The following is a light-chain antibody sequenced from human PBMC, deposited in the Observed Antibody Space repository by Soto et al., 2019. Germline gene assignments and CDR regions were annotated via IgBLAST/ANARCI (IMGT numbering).Light chain of an antibody. CDR3: QSYDNSLSGFYV. V-gene: IGLV1-40*01. CDR1: SSNIGANSD. Sequence: QSSLTQPPSVSGAPGQRVTISCTGSSSNIGANSDVHWYQQLTGAAPKLLIFGNSKRPSGVSDRFSGSKSGTSASLAITGLQAEYEADYYCQSYDNSLSGFYVFGTGTKLTVL. J-gene: IGLJ1*01. CDR2: GNS.